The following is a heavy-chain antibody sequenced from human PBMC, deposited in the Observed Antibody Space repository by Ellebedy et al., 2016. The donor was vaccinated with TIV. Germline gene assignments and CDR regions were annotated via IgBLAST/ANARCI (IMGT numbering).Heavy chain of an antibody. J-gene: IGHJ4*02. V-gene: IGHV3-7*01. CDR1: GITFRGYW. Sequence: GGSLRLSXAASGITFRGYWLSWVRQAPGKGLEWVANIKEDGSEKYNVDSAKGRFSISRDDAKNSLYLQLNSLRAEDTAVYYCAIVVGGSAWPSWGYWGQGTLVTASS. CDR2: IKEDGSEK. CDR3: AIVVGGSAWPSWGY. D-gene: IGHD1-26*01.